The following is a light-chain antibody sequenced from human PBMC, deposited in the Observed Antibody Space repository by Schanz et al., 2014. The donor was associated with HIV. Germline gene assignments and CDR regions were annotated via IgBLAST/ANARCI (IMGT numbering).Light chain of an antibody. CDR3: LHYNDFTST. J-gene: IGKJ2*01. Sequence: DIQMTQSPSTLSVSVGDRITITCRASQSISEWLAWYQQKPGQAPNLLISEASTLESGVPSRFSGTGSGTEFTLTISSLHPDDFATYFCLHYNDFTSTFGQGTKLEIK. CDR1: QSISEW. CDR2: EAS. V-gene: IGKV1-5*03.